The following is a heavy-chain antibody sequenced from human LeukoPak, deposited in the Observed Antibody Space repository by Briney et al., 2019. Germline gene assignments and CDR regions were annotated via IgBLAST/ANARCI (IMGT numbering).Heavy chain of an antibody. V-gene: IGHV4-59*01. J-gene: IGHJ4*02. CDR2: IYYSGST. CDR1: GYSISGYY. D-gene: IGHD3-16*01. Sequence: SETLSLTCTVAGYSISGYYWSWIRQPPGKGLEWIGYIYYSGSTYYNPSLKSRVTISLDTSKNQFSLKLNSVTAEDTAVYYCARGPWGGPQGVPFNYWGQGTLVTVSS. CDR3: ARGPWGGPQGVPFNY.